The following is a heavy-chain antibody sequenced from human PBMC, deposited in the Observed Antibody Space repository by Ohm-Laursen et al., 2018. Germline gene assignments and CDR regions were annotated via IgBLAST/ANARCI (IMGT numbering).Heavy chain of an antibody. CDR2: ISSSGSTI. J-gene: IGHJ3*02. CDR3: AKEIGGGSGSYGAFDI. D-gene: IGHD3-10*01. CDR1: GFTFSDYY. V-gene: IGHV3-11*01. Sequence: SLRLSCTASGFTFSDYYMSWIRQAPGKGLEWVSYISSSGSTIYYADSVKGRFTISRDNAKNSLYLQMNNLRAEDTALYYCAKEIGGGSGSYGAFDIWGQGTMVTVSS.